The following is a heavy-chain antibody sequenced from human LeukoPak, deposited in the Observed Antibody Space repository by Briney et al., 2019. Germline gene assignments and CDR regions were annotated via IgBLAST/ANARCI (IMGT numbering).Heavy chain of an antibody. Sequence: ASVKVSCKASGGTFSSYAISWVRQAPGQGLEWMGGIIPIFGTANYAQKFQGRVTITADESTSTAYMELSSLRSEDTAVYYCARDRGYSMGLHHCGMDVWGQGTTVTVSS. CDR2: IIPIFGTA. CDR1: GGTFSSYA. CDR3: ARDRGYSMGLHHCGMDV. D-gene: IGHD4-11*01. J-gene: IGHJ6*02. V-gene: IGHV1-69*13.